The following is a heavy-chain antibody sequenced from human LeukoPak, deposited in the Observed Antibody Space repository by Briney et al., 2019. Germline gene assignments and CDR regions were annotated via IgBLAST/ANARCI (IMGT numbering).Heavy chain of an antibody. CDR1: GGSISSSSYY. CDR2: IYYSGST. V-gene: IGHV4-39*07. D-gene: IGHD3-10*01. CDR3: ARVWFGELLLDY. Sequence: PSETLSLTCTVSGGSISSSSYYWGWIRQPPGKGLEWIGSIYYSGSTYYNPSLKSRVTISVDTSKNQFSLKLSSVTAGDTAVYYCARVWFGELLLDYRGQGTLVTVSS. J-gene: IGHJ4*02.